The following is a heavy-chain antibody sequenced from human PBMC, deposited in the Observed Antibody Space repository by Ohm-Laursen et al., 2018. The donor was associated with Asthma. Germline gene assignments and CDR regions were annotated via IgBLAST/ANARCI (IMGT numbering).Heavy chain of an antibody. CDR3: TRLDWVQSMFDS. CDR2: ILFRGGA. CDR1: GASVGDSD. J-gene: IGHJ4*02. D-gene: IGHD3-9*01. Sequence: SDTLSLTCAVSGASVGDSDWSWVRQPPGREVEFIAYILFRGGANYNPSLKSRVTLSTDTSKNQVSLRLSSVCAADTALYFCTRLDWVQSMFDSWGPGTLVTVSS. V-gene: IGHV4-59*02.